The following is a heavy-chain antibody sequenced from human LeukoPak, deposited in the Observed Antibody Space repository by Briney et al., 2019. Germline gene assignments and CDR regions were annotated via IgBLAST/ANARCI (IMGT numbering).Heavy chain of an antibody. CDR2: ISGSGGST. D-gene: IGHD2-2*01. Sequence: PGGSLRLSCAASGFTFSSYAMSWVRQAPGKGLEWVSAISGSGGSTYYADSVKGRFTISRDNSKNTLYLQMNSLRAEDTAVYYCARGYCSSTRCPSDLYHWFDPRGQGTLV. J-gene: IGHJ5*01. CDR3: ARGYCSSTRCPSDLYHWFDP. V-gene: IGHV3-23*01. CDR1: GFTFSSYA.